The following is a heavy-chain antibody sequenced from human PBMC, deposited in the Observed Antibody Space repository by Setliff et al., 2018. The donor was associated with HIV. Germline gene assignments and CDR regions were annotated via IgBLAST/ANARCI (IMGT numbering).Heavy chain of an antibody. V-gene: IGHV4-61*10. CDR2: IYNSGST. Sequence: PSETLSLTCTVSGGSITSTSYYWTWIRQPAGKGLEWIGRIYNSGSTNYNPSLKSRVTISLATSKNQFSLNLRSVTASDTAVYYCARNGPTKVPYDFWGRGTLVTV. D-gene: IGHD4-4*01. J-gene: IGHJ2*01. CDR3: ARNGPTKVPYDF. CDR1: GGSITSTSYY.